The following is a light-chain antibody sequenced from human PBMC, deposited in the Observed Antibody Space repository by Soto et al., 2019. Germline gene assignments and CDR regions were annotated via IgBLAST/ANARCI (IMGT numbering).Light chain of an antibody. CDR3: QHYNNWSPWT. J-gene: IGKJ1*01. CDR1: QSVSSN. Sequence: EIGMTQSPATLSVSPGERATLSCRASQSVSSNLAWYQQKSCQAPRLLIYGASTRATGIPARFSGSGSGAEFTLTISSLQSEDFAVYYCQHYNNWSPWTFGQGTKVVI. V-gene: IGKV3-15*01. CDR2: GAS.